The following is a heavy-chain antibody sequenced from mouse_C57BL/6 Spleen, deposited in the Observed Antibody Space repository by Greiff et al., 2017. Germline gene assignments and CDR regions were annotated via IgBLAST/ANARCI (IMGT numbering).Heavy chain of an antibody. V-gene: IGHV1-18*01. CDR3: ARSYSNYVWYFDV. J-gene: IGHJ1*03. CDR2: INPNNGGT. CDR1: GYTFTDYN. D-gene: IGHD2-5*01. Sequence: EVKLMESGPELVKPGASVKIPCKASGYTFTDYNMDWVKQSHGKSLEWIGDINPNNGGTIYNQKFKGKATLTVDKSSSTAYMELRSLTSEDTAVYYCARSYSNYVWYFDVWGTGTTVTVSS.